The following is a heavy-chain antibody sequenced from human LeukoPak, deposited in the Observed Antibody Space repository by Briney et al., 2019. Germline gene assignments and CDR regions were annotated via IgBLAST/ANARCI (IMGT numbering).Heavy chain of an antibody. D-gene: IGHD7-27*01. V-gene: IGHV4-4*09. CDR2: IYTSGST. J-gene: IGHJ6*03. Sequence: SETLSLTCTGSGGSISSYYWSWLRQPPGKGLEWIGYIYTSGSTNYNPSLKSRVTISVDTSKNQFSLKLSSVTAADTAVYYCASNWGPYYYYYYMDVWGKGTTVTVSS. CDR3: ASNWGPYYYYYYMDV. CDR1: GGSISSYY.